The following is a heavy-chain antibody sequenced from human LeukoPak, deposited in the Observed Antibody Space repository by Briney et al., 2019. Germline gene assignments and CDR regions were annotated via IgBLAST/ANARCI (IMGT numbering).Heavy chain of an antibody. V-gene: IGHV1-2*06. CDR1: GYTFTGYY. CDR3: GRDPYYYDSRGYSDY. Sequence: ASVKVSCKASGYTFTGYYMHWVRQAPGQGLEWMGRINPNSGGTNYAQKFQGRVTMTRDTSIRTAYTEPSRLRSDAPAVYYCGRDPYYYDSRGYSDYWGQGTLVTVSS. CDR2: INPNSGGT. J-gene: IGHJ4*02. D-gene: IGHD3-22*01.